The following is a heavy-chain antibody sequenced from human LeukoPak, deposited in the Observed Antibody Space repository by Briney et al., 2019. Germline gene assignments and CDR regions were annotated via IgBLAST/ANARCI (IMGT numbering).Heavy chain of an antibody. J-gene: IGHJ3*01. V-gene: IGHV4-59*01. D-gene: IGHD3-22*01. CDR2: IHYSGST. CDR1: GGSISGYY. CDR3: ARARMIVGGFDV. Sequence: SETLSLTCTVSGGSISGYYWSWIRQPPGKGLEWIGYIHYSGSTNYNPSLKSRVTVSLDTSKSQSSLKLSSVTAADTAVYYCARARMIVGGFDVWGQGTMVPVSS.